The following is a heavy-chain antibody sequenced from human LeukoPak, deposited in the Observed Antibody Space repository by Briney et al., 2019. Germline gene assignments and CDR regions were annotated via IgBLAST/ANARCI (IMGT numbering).Heavy chain of an antibody. CDR3: ARVSYYDSSGSAFYFDY. D-gene: IGHD3-22*01. J-gene: IGHJ4*02. Sequence: ASVKVSPKASGYTFTSYGISWVRQAPEQGLEWMGWISAYNGNTNYAQKLQGRVTMTTDTSTSTAYMELRSLRSDDTAVYYCARVSYYDSSGSAFYFDYWGQGTLVTVSS. CDR2: ISAYNGNT. CDR1: GYTFTSYG. V-gene: IGHV1-18*01.